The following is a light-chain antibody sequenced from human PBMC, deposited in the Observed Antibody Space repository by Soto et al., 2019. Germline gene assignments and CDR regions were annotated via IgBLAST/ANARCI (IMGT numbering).Light chain of an antibody. Sequence: EIVLTQSPGTLSLSPGERATLFCRASQTVRNNYLAWYQQRPGQAPRLLIYGASSRATGIPDRFSGSGSGTDFTLTISRLEPEDFAVYYCQQYGSSPRTFGQGTKVDSK. CDR2: GAS. V-gene: IGKV3-20*01. J-gene: IGKJ1*01. CDR1: QTVRNNY. CDR3: QQYGSSPRT.